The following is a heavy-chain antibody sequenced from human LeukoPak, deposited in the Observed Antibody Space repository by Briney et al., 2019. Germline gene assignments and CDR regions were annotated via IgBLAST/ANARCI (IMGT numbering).Heavy chain of an antibody. D-gene: IGHD3-22*01. V-gene: IGHV1-69*04. J-gene: IGHJ4*02. Sequence: ASVKVSCKASGGTFSSYAISWVRQAPGQGLEWMGRIIPILGIANYAQKFQGRVTITADKSTSTAYMELSSLRSEDTAVYYCARAGYDSSGYHYWGQGTLVTVSS. CDR3: ARAGYDSSGYHY. CDR2: IIPILGIA. CDR1: GGTFSSYA.